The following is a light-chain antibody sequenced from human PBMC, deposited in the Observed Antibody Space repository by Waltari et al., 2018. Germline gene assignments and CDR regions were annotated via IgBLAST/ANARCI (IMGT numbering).Light chain of an antibody. CDR1: KLGDKY. CDR3: QAWDSSTAV. Sequence: SYELTQPPSVSVSPGQTASITCSGDKLGDKYACWYQQKPGHSPGLVIYQDSKRPSGIPERFSGSNSGNTATLTISGTQAMDEADYYCQAWDSSTAVFGTGTKVTVL. CDR2: QDS. J-gene: IGLJ1*01. V-gene: IGLV3-1*01.